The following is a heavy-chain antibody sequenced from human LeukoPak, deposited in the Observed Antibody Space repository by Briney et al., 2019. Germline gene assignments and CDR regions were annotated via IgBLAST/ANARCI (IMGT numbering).Heavy chain of an antibody. V-gene: IGHV1-18*01. CDR2: ISAYDGNT. CDR1: GYTFTSYG. D-gene: IGHD3-22*01. Sequence: ASVKVSCKASGYTFTSYGISWVRQAPGQGLEWMGWISAYDGNTNYAQKLQGRVTMTTDKSTGTAYMELRSLRSDDTAVYYCARDPVHYYDTSGYWSYWGQGTLVTVSS. CDR3: ARDPVHYYDTSGYWSY. J-gene: IGHJ4*02.